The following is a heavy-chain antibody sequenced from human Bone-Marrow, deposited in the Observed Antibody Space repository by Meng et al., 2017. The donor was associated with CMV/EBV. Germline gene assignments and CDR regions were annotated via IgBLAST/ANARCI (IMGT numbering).Heavy chain of an antibody. D-gene: IGHD1-26*01. CDR1: GYTFTSYA. J-gene: IGHJ5*02. CDR3: ARGRLGATNWFDP. Sequence: ASVKVSCKASGYTFTSYAMHWVRQAPGQRLEWMGWSNAGNGNTKYSQEFQGRVTMTTDTSTSTAYMELRSLRSDDTAVYYCARGRLGATNWFDPWGQGTLVTVSS. CDR2: SNAGNGNT. V-gene: IGHV1-3*02.